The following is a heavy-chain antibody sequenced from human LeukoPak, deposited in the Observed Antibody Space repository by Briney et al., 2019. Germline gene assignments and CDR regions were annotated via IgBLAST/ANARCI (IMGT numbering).Heavy chain of an antibody. J-gene: IGHJ5*02. V-gene: IGHV3-11*04. Sequence: GESLRLSCEASGFTFTKFWMSWVRQAPGKGLEWVSYISSSGSTIYYADSVKGRFTISRDNAKNSLYLQMNSLRAEDTAVYYCARNYEGLGPWGQGTLVTVAS. CDR1: GFTFTKFW. CDR3: ARNYEGLGP. CDR2: ISSSGSTI. D-gene: IGHD3-3*01.